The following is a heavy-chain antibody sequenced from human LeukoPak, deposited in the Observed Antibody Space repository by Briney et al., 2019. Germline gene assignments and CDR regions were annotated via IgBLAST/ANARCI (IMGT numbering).Heavy chain of an antibody. CDR2: ILHSGST. CDR1: GGSITSDTYY. CDR3: ARTRDFWSGFFDY. V-gene: IGHV4-30-2*01. Sequence: TLSLTCDVSGGSITSDTYYWSWIRQPPGKGLEWIGYILHSGSTYNNPSLKSRVTISVDTSKSQFSLKLSSVTAADAAVYYCARTRDFWSGFFDYWGQGTLVTVSS. D-gene: IGHD3-3*01. J-gene: IGHJ4*02.